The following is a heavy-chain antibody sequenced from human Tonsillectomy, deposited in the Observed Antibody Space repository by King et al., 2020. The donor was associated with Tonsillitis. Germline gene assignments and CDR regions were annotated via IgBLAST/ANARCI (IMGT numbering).Heavy chain of an antibody. CDR2: IYSGGTT. CDR1: GFIVSTNY. D-gene: IGHD1-26*01. V-gene: IGHV3-66*01. CDR3: ARGLVGATPLVMDV. J-gene: IGHJ6*02. Sequence: QLVQSGGGLVQPGESLRLSCAASGFIVSTNYMNWVRQAPGKGLEWVSVIYSGGTTYYADSVKGRFTISRDNSKNTLYLQMNSLRAEDTAVYYCARGLVGATPLVMDVWGQGTTVTVSS.